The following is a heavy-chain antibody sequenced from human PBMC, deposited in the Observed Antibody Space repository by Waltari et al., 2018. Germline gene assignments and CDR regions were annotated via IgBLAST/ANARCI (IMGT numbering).Heavy chain of an antibody. J-gene: IGHJ5*02. D-gene: IGHD3-10*01. V-gene: IGHV1-69*14. Sequence: QVQLVQSGAEVKKPGSSVKVSCKASGGTFSSYAISWVRQAPGQGLEWMGGIIPIFGTANDEQRYQGRVTITADKATGTGYMELSSLRSEDTAVYYCARERITMVQGVIITARWFDPWGQGTLVTVSS. CDR2: IIPIFGTA. CDR1: GGTFSSYA. CDR3: ARERITMVQGVIITARWFDP.